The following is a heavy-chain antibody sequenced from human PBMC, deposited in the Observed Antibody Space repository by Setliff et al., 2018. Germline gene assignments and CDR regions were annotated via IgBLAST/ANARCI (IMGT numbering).Heavy chain of an antibody. CDR2: IIPIFGTA. Sequence: SVKVSCKASGGTFSSYAISWVRQAPGQGLEWMGGIIPIFGTANYAQKFQGRVTITTDESTSTAYMELSSLRSEDSAVYYCARGAYCSSTSCPPWDYWGQGTLVTVSS. CDR3: ARGAYCSSTSCPPWDY. J-gene: IGHJ4*02. CDR1: GGTFSSYA. V-gene: IGHV1-69*05. D-gene: IGHD2-2*01.